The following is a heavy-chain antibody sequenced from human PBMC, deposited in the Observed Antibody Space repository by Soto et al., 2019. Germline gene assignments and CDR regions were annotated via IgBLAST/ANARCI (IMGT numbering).Heavy chain of an antibody. CDR2: ISGSGGST. J-gene: IGHJ3*02. CDR3: ANPVAYDFWSGYQGGAFDI. D-gene: IGHD3-3*01. V-gene: IGHV3-23*01. Sequence: GGSLRLSCAASGFTFSSYAMSWVRQAPGKGLEWVSAISGSGGSTYYADSAKGRFTISRDNSKNTLYLQMNSLRAEDTAVYYCANPVAYDFWSGYQGGAFDIWGLGTMVSVS. CDR1: GFTFSSYA.